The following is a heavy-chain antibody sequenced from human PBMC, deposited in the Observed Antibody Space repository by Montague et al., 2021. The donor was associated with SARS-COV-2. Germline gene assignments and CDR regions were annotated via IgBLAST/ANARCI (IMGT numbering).Heavy chain of an antibody. Sequence: SETLSLTCAVSGGSASGYYWAWIRQPPGKGLERIGYMYYTGTSNYNPSLKSRVSMSIGTSKNHFSLNLTSVAAADTGFYYCARGLGYTSMFRFFDYWGQGAQVTVSS. CDR1: GGSASGYY. D-gene: IGHD2-2*02. CDR3: ARGLGYTSMFRFFDY. V-gene: IGHV4-59*02. CDR2: MYYTGTS. J-gene: IGHJ4*01.